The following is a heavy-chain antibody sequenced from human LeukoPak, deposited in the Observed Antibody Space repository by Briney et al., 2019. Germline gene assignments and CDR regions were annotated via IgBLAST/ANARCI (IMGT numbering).Heavy chain of an antibody. CDR3: AREMATILELDY. Sequence: VSVKVSCKASGYTFTSYGISWVRQAPGQGLEWMGWISAYNGNTNYAQKLQGRVTMTTDTSTSTAYMELRSLRSDDTAVYYCAREMATILELDYWGQGALVTVSS. CDR2: ISAYNGNT. D-gene: IGHD5-24*01. J-gene: IGHJ4*02. V-gene: IGHV1-18*01. CDR1: GYTFTSYG.